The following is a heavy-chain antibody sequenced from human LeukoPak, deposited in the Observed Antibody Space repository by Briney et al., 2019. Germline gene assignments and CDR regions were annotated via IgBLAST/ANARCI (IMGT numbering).Heavy chain of an antibody. V-gene: IGHV4-59*01. J-gene: IGHJ4*02. D-gene: IGHD3-22*01. CDR1: GGSISSYY. Sequence: PSETLSVTCTVSGGSISSYYWSWIRQPPGKGLEWIGYIHYTGSTNYNPSLKSRVTISLDTSKNQFSLRLTSMTAADTAVYYCARGLYDSSGYQAYWGQGTRVTVSS. CDR3: ARGLYDSSGYQAY. CDR2: IHYTGST.